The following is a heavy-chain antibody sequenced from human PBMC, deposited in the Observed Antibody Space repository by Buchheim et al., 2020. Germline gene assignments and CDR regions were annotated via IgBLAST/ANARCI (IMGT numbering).Heavy chain of an antibody. V-gene: IGHV3-9*01. J-gene: IGHJ5*01. D-gene: IGHD2-2*02. CDR3: SKADYTSNWFDS. CDR1: GFTFDDYT. Sequence: EVQLVESGGGLAQPGRSLRLSCAASGFTFDDYTMHWVRQAPGKGLEWVSGISWGSGNIGYADSVKGRFTISRDNAKNSLYLVMHSLRPDDTALYYCSKADYTSNWFDSWGQGTL. CDR2: ISWGSGNI.